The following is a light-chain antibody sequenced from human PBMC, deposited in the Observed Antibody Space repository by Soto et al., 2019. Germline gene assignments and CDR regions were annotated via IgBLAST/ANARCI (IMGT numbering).Light chain of an antibody. CDR2: GAS. V-gene: IGKV1-39*01. Sequence: DIQMTQSPSSLSASVGDRVTITCRASQSIRRYLNWYLQKPGKAPKLLIYGASSLQSGVPSRFSGSGSGTDFTLTISNLQPEDFATYYCQQSYSTRWTFGQGTRVEI. CDR3: QQSYSTRWT. J-gene: IGKJ1*01. CDR1: QSIRRY.